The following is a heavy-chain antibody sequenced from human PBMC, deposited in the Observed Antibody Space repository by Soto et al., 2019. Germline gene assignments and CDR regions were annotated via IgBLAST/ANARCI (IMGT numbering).Heavy chain of an antibody. CDR1: GASITSYS. J-gene: IGHJ5*02. CDR2: LFSGGST. Sequence: PSETLCLTCTVSGASITSYSWSWIRQPPGKGLEWIGYLFSGGSTNYNPSLKSRVTISVDTSKNQFSLKLRSVTAADTAVYYCAREMDCSGGSCYSSRWFDPWGQGTLVTVSS. CDR3: AREMDCSGGSCYSSRWFDP. V-gene: IGHV4-59*01. D-gene: IGHD2-15*01.